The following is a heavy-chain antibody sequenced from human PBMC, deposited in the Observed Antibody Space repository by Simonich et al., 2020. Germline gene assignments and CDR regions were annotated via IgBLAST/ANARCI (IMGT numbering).Heavy chain of an antibody. Sequence: EVQLVESGGGLVKPGGSLRLSCAASGFTFSSYSMNWVRQAPGKGLEGCASIRSSSSYIYYADSVKGRFTISRDNAKNSLYLQMNCLRAEDTAVYYCARDVDTAMVFDYWGQGTLVTVSS. D-gene: IGHD5-18*01. CDR1: GFTFSSYS. CDR3: ARDVDTAMVFDY. J-gene: IGHJ4*02. V-gene: IGHV3-21*01. CDR2: IRSSSSYI.